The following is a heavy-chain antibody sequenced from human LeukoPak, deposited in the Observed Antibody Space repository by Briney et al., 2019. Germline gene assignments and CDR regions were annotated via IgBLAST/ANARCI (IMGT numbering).Heavy chain of an antibody. J-gene: IGHJ4*02. V-gene: IGHV3-53*01. CDR2: IYSGGST. CDR1: GFTVSSNY. Sequence: QPGGSLRLSCAASGFTVSSNYMSWVRQAPGKGLEWVSVIYSGGSTYYADSVKGRFTISRDNSKNTLYLQMNSLRAEDTAVYYCARAVGQQLVPYYFDYWGQGTLVTVSS. CDR3: ARAVGQQLVPYYFDY. D-gene: IGHD6-13*01.